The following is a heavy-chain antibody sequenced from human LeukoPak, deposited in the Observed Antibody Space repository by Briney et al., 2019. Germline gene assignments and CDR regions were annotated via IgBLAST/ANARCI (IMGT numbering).Heavy chain of an antibody. D-gene: IGHD6-13*01. CDR3: ARGWGSSSPGY. V-gene: IGHV3-53*01. CDR1: GFTVNSNY. CDR2: IYSGGST. J-gene: IGHJ4*02. Sequence: GGSLRLSCAASGFTVNSNYMSWVRQAPGKGLEWVSVIYSGGSTYYADSVKGRFTISRDNSKNTLYLQMNSLRAEDTAVYYCARGWGSSSPGYWGQGTLVTVSS.